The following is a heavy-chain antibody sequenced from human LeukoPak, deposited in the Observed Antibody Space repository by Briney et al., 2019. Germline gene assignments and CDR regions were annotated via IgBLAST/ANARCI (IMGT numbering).Heavy chain of an antibody. D-gene: IGHD2-2*01. CDR1: GYTFTNFD. J-gene: IGHJ4*02. CDR3: ARAPMGTAALY. V-gene: IGHV1-8*02. Sequence: ASLKVSCKASGYTFTNFDINWVRQAPGQGLEWMGWMNPVSGNAGSAQKFQGRVTLTGDTSISTAYMELSSLRSDDTAVYHCARAPMGTAALYWGQGTLVTVSS. CDR2: MNPVSGNA.